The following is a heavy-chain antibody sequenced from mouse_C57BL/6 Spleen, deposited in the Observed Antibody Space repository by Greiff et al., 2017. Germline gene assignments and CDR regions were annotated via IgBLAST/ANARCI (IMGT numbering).Heavy chain of an antibody. V-gene: IGHV1-64*01. CDR2: IHPNSGST. CDR1: GYTFTSYW. J-gene: IGHJ4*01. CDR3: ARRYYGCSYDYAMDY. Sequence: VQLQQPGAELVKPGASVKLSCKASGYTFTSYWMHWVKQRPGQGLEWIGMIHPNSGSTNYNEKFKSKATLTVDKSSSTAYMQLSSLTSEDSAVYYCARRYYGCSYDYAMDYWGQGTSVTVSS. D-gene: IGHD1-1*01.